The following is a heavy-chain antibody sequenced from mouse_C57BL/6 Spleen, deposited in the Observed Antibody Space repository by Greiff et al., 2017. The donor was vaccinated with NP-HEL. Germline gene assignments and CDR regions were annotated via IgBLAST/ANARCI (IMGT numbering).Heavy chain of an antibody. D-gene: IGHD1-1*01. J-gene: IGHJ1*03. CDR2: IWSGGST. V-gene: IGHV2-2*01. CDR1: GFSLTSYG. CDR3: ARNPYYGSSFYWYFDV. Sequence: QVHVKQSGPGLVQPSQSLSITCTVSGFSLTSYGVHWVRQSPGKGLEWLGVIWSGGSTDYNAAFISRLSISKDNSKSQVFFKMNSLQADDTAIYYCARNPYYGSSFYWYFDVWGTGTTVTVSS.